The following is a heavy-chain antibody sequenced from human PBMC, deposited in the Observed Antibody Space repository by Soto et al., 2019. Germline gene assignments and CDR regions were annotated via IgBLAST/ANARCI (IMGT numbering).Heavy chain of an antibody. CDR2: IIPIFGTA. D-gene: IGHD2-21*02. Sequence: QVQLVQSGAEVKKPGSSVKVSCKASGGTFSSYAISWVRQAPGQGLEWMGGIIPIFGTANYAQKFQGRVTITADESTSTADMELSSMRSEDTAVYYCARDLGIVVVTAIPNYYYGMDVWGQGTTVTVSS. CDR3: ARDLGIVVVTAIPNYYYGMDV. J-gene: IGHJ6*02. V-gene: IGHV1-69*12. CDR1: GGTFSSYA.